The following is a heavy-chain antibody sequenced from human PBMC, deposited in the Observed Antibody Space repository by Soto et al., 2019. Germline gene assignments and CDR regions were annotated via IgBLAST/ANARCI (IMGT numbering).Heavy chain of an antibody. CDR1: GYTFTGYF. CDR3: AAQISGAHYSQHMDV. Sequence: ASVKVSCKSSGYTFTGYFMHWLRQAPGHGLEWMGWINPNSGDTNYGQKFQGRVTMTRDTSISTAYMELTGLTSDDTAVYYCAAQISGAHYSQHMDVWGKGTTVTVSS. J-gene: IGHJ6*04. D-gene: IGHD2-15*01. V-gene: IGHV1-2*02. CDR2: INPNSGDT.